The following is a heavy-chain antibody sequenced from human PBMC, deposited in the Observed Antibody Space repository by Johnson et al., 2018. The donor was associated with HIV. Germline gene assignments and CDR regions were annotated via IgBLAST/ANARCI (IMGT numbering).Heavy chain of an antibody. J-gene: IGHJ3*02. D-gene: IGHD1-26*01. CDR3: AKDLGSYYAFDI. Sequence: VQLVESGGGVVQPGRSLRLSCAASGFTFSSYAMHWVRQAPGKGLEWVSAISGSGGSTYYADSVKGRFTISRDNSKNTLYLQMNSLRAEDTAVYYCAKDLGSYYAFDIWGQGTMVTVSS. CDR2: ISGSGGST. CDR1: GFTFSSYA. V-gene: IGHV3-23*04.